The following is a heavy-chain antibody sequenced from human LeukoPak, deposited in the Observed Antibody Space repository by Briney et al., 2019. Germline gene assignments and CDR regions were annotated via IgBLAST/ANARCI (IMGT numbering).Heavy chain of an antibody. CDR2: ISGSGGST. Sequence: GGSLRLSCAASGFTFSSYAMSWVRQAPGKGLEWVSAISGSGGSTYYADSVKGRFTISRDNSKNTLYLQMNSLRAEDTAVYYCAKDRRYCSSTSCYFTYYFDYRGQGALVTVSS. CDR1: GFTFSSYA. D-gene: IGHD2-2*01. J-gene: IGHJ4*02. V-gene: IGHV3-23*01. CDR3: AKDRRYCSSTSCYFTYYFDY.